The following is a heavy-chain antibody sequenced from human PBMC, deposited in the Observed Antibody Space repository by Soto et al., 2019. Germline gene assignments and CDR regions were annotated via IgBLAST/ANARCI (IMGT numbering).Heavy chain of an antibody. CDR1: GYTFINYD. J-gene: IGHJ6*02. CDR2: MNPNSGNT. V-gene: IGHV1-8*02. D-gene: IGHD2-2*01. Sequence: QVQLVQSGAEVKKPGASVKVSCKASGYTFINYDINWVRQATGQGIEWVGWMNPNSGNTGYAQRFQGRLTMTRDSSISTAYMELSSLRSDDTAVYYCARVQSAMYHYGMDVWGQGSTVTVSS. CDR3: ARVQSAMYHYGMDV.